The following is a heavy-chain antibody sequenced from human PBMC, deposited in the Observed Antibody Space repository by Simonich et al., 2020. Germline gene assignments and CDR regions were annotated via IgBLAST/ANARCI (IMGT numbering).Heavy chain of an antibody. CDR2: ISGSGGRT. CDR1: GFTFSSYA. CDR3: AKDLGERITMIVVVIDAFDI. D-gene: IGHD3-22*01. Sequence: GGGLVQPGGSLRLSGAASGFTFSSYAMSWFRQAPGRGLEWVSAISGSGGRTYYADSVKGRFTISRDNSKNTLYLQMNSLRAEDTAVYYCAKDLGERITMIVVVIDAFDIWGQGTMVTVSS. J-gene: IGHJ3*02. V-gene: IGHV3-23*01.